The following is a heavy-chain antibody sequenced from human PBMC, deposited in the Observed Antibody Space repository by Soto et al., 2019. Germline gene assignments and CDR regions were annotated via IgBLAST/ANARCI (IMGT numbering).Heavy chain of an antibody. J-gene: IGHJ6*02. Sequence: PGGSLRLSCAASGFTFSSYAMSWVRQAPGKGLEWVSAISGSGGSTYYADSVKGRFTISRDNSKNTLYLQMNSLGAEDTAVYYYAKDSPGTTSGYYYYGMDVWGQGTTVTVSS. CDR1: GFTFSSYA. CDR3: AKDSPGTTSGYYYYGMDV. CDR2: ISGSGGST. D-gene: IGHD1-1*01. V-gene: IGHV3-23*01.